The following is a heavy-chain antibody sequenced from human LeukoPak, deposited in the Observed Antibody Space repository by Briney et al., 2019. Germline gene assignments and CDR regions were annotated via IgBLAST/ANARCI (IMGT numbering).Heavy chain of an antibody. J-gene: IGHJ4*02. D-gene: IGHD1-7*01. CDR1: GFTFRNYA. Sequence: GGSLRLSCAASGFTFRNYAMSWVRQTPGKGLEWVSATVGSGPDTYHADSVQGRFTISRDNSKNTLFLQMNNLRVEDMAVLYCAKDWNWAIDYWGQGTLVTVSS. V-gene: IGHV3-23*01. CDR2: TVGSGPDT. CDR3: AKDWNWAIDY.